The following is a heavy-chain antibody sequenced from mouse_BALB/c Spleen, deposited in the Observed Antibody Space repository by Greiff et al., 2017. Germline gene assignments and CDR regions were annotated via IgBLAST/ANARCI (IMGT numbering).Heavy chain of an antibody. Sequence: EVQLVESGGDLVKPGGSLKLSCAASGFTFSSYGMSWVRQTPDKRLEWVATISSGGSYTYYPDSVKGRFTISRDNAKNTLYLQMSSLKSEDTAMYYCARHGDYGDAMDYWGQGTSGTVSS. CDR3: ARHGDYGDAMDY. CDR1: GFTFSSYG. D-gene: IGHD2-4*01. V-gene: IGHV5-6*01. J-gene: IGHJ4*01. CDR2: ISSGGSYT.